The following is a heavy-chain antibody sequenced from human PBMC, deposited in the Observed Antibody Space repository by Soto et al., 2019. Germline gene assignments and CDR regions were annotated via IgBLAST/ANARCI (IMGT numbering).Heavy chain of an antibody. CDR2: IQSDGSST. V-gene: IGHV3-74*01. J-gene: IGHJ4*02. Sequence: EVQLVESGGGLVQPGGSLRLSCAASGLTFSSYWMHWVRQAPGKGLVWVSRIQSDGSSTSYADSVKGRFTIPRDNAKNTLHLPMNSLSAEDTAVYYCALSHTVPTDYWGPGTLVPVSS. CDR3: ALSHTVPTDY. D-gene: IGHD4-17*01. CDR1: GLTFSSYW.